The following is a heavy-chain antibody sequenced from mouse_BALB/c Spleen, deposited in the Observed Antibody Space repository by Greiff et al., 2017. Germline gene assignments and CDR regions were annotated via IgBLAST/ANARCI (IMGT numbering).Heavy chain of an antibody. CDR3: ARSGYRSPFAY. Sequence: QVQLQQSAAELARPGASVKMSCKASGYTFTSYTMHWVKQRPGQGLEWIGYINPSSGYTEYNQKFKDKTTLTADKSSSTAYMQLSSLTSEDSAVYYCARSGYRSPFAYWGQGTLVTVSA. J-gene: IGHJ3*01. V-gene: IGHV1-4*02. D-gene: IGHD2-14*01. CDR1: GYTFTSYT. CDR2: INPSSGYT.